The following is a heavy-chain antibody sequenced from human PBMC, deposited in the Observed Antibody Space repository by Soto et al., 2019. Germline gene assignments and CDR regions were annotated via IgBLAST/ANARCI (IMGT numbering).Heavy chain of an antibody. V-gene: IGHV1-18*01. CDR3: ARGGKYCNNGVCYLYRLAV. CDR1: GYTFTSYG. CDR2: ISAYNGNT. Sequence: GSSGKVSCKASGYTFTSYGSSWGRQAPGQGLEWMGWISAYNGNTNYAQKLQGRVTMTTDTSTSTAYMELRSLRSDDTAVYYCARGGKYCNNGVCYLYRLAVWGQGTTVPVSS. J-gene: IGHJ6*02. D-gene: IGHD2-8*01.